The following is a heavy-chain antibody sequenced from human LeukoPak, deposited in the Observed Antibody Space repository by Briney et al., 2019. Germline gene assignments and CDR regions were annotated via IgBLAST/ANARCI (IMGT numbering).Heavy chain of an antibody. J-gene: IGHJ4*02. CDR2: IGPTGSDR. CDR3: ATETNGRRYDY. Sequence: VKPGGSLRLSCTASGLTFSTSGFNWVRQAPGKGLEWVASIGPTGSDRYHADSIKGRFTISRDNANNFLYLQMNSLRAEDTAVYYCATETNGRRYDYWGQGTLLTVSS. D-gene: IGHD1-14*01. CDR1: GLTFSTSG. V-gene: IGHV3-21*06.